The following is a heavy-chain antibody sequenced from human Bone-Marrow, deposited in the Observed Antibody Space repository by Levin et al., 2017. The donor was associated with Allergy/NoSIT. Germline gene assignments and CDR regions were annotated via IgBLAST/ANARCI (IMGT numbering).Heavy chain of an antibody. J-gene: IGHJ4*02. Sequence: PGGSLRLSCAVYGGSFSGYYWSWIRQPPGKGLEWIGEINHSGSTNYNPSLKSRVTISVDTSKNQFSLKLSSVTAADTAVYYCARGLHRLLWFGELPKTGRVDYWGQGTLVTVSA. V-gene: IGHV4-34*01. CDR1: GGSFSGYY. CDR2: INHSGST. CDR3: ARGLHRLLWFGELPKTGRVDY. D-gene: IGHD3-10*01.